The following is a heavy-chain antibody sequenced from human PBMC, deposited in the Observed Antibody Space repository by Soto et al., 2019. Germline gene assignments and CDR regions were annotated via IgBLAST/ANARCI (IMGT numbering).Heavy chain of an antibody. CDR3: AKPEQQLVQH. CDR2: ISNDGSNE. Sequence: PGGSLRLSCAGSGFTFRWFGMNWVRQAPGKGLEWVARISNDGSNEYYVDSVKGRFTISRDNSKNTLYLQMDSLRAEDTAVYYCAKPEQQLVQHWGQGTLVTVSS. CDR1: GFTFRWFG. J-gene: IGHJ4*02. V-gene: IGHV3-30*18. D-gene: IGHD6-13*01.